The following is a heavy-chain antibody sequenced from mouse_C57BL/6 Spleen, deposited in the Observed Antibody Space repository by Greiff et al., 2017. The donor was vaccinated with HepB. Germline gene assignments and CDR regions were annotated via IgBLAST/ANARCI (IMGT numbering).Heavy chain of an antibody. Sequence: QVQLQQPGAELVKPGASVKLSCKASGYTFTSYRMHWVKQRPGQGLEWIGMIHPNSGSTNYNEKFKSKATLTVDKSSSTAYMQLSSLTSEDSAVYYCARPLWDGGFAYWGQGTLVTVSA. CDR3: ARPLWDGGFAY. D-gene: IGHD4-1*01. CDR2: IHPNSGST. J-gene: IGHJ3*01. V-gene: IGHV1-64*01. CDR1: GYTFTSYR.